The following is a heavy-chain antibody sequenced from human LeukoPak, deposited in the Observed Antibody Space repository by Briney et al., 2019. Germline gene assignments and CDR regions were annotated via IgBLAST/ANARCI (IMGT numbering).Heavy chain of an antibody. CDR3: AIFQGTYGDNDNDF. CDR1: GGTFRSFA. J-gene: IGHJ4*02. CDR2: IIPMINTP. V-gene: IGHV1-69*13. D-gene: IGHD4-17*01. Sequence: ASVKVSCKASGGTFRSFAINWVRQAPGKGLEWMGGIIPMINTPKYAQRFQGRVSITADESTSTGYMEVSSLRSEDTAVYYCAIFQGTYGDNDNDFWGQGTLVTVPS.